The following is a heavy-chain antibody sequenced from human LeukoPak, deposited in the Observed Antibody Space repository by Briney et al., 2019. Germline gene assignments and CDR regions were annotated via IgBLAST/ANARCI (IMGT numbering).Heavy chain of an antibody. V-gene: IGHV3-23*01. CDR1: RFTFSNYA. J-gene: IGHJ5*02. D-gene: IGHD3-3*01. Sequence: GGSLRLSCAGSRFTFSNYAMSWVRQAPGKGLEWVSAISGSGGSTYYADSVKGRFTISRDNSKNTLYLQMNSLRAEDTAVYYCAKDRYDFWSGSPWGQGTLVTVSS. CDR3: AKDRYDFWSGSP. CDR2: ISGSGGST.